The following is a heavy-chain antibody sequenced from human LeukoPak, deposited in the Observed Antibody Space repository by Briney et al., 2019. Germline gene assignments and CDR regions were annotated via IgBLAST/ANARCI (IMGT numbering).Heavy chain of an antibody. CDR3: ARDRVGCSSTSCYSWFDP. D-gene: IGHD2-2*01. Sequence: PSETLSLTCTVSGGSISSYYWSWIRQPAGKGLEWIGRIYTSGSTNYNPSLKSRVTMSVDTSKNQFSLKLSPVTAADTAVYYCARDRVGCSSTSCYSWFDPWGQGTLVTVSS. CDR2: IYTSGST. V-gene: IGHV4-4*07. J-gene: IGHJ5*02. CDR1: GGSISSYY.